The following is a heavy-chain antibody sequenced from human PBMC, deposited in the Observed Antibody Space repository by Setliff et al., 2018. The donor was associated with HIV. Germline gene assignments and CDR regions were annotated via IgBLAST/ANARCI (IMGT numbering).Heavy chain of an antibody. D-gene: IGHD1-26*01. Sequence: SVKVSCKASGGTFSSFAFNWVRQAPGQGLEWMGDIIPTFGTANYAQKFQGRVTITADESTSTAYMELSSLRSEDTAVYYCARPGRSGVFDYWGQGTLVTVSS. CDR3: ARPGRSGVFDY. CDR2: IIPTFGTA. J-gene: IGHJ4*02. CDR1: GGTFSSFA. V-gene: IGHV1-69*13.